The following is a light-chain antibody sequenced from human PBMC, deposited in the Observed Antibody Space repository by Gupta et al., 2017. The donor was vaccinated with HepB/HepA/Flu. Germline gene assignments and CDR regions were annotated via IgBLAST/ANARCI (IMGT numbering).Light chain of an antibody. CDR1: ESVSHF. Sequence: DIVLTQSPATMSLSPVERATLSCRASESVSHFLVWYQQKPGQAPRLLIYDASSRATGIPTRFSGSGSGTDFTLTISSLEPEDFAVYYCQQRSNWPPLTFGGGTKVEMK. CDR3: QQRSNWPPLT. V-gene: IGKV3-11*01. J-gene: IGKJ4*01. CDR2: DAS.